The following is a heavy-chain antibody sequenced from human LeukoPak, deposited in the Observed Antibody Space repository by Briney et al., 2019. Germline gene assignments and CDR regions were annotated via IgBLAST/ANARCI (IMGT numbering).Heavy chain of an antibody. CDR3: ARRGGSGLLDY. CDR1: GFTFSSYS. J-gene: IGHJ4*02. D-gene: IGHD3-3*01. Sequence: GGSLRLSCAASGFTFSSYSMNWVRQAPGKGLEWVSYISSSSSTIYYADSVKGRFTISRDNAKNSLYLQMNSLRAEDTAGYYCARRGGSGLLDYWGQGTLVTVSS. CDR2: ISSSSSTI. V-gene: IGHV3-48*04.